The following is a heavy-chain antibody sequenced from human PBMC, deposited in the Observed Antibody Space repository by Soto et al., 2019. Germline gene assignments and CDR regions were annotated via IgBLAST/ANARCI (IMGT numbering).Heavy chain of an antibody. J-gene: IGHJ6*04. D-gene: IGHD4-17*01. CDR3: ARRRAVLLRAVTDYGRDV. CDR2: IYPDDSDT. CDR1: GYSFSTYW. V-gene: IGHV5-51*01. Sequence: PGESLKISCKGSGYSFSTYWIGWVRQMPEKGLEWMGIIYPDDSDTRYSPSFQGQVTISVDKSINTAYLQWSSLKASDTAMYYCARRRAVLLRAVTDYGRDVWGKGTTFTFPS.